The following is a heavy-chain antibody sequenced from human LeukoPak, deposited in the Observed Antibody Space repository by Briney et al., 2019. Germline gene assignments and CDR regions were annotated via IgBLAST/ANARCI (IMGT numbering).Heavy chain of an antibody. CDR1: GFTFSNYD. V-gene: IGHV3-23*01. CDR3: VKSGSGGGYY. Sequence: GGSLRLSCAASGFTFSNYDFSWVRQAPGKGLEWVSSISGDGGSTFYVDSVKGRFTISRDNSKNTLYLQMKSLRVEDTALYYCVKSGSGGGYYWGQGALVIVSS. CDR2: ISGDGGST. D-gene: IGHD3-10*01. J-gene: IGHJ4*02.